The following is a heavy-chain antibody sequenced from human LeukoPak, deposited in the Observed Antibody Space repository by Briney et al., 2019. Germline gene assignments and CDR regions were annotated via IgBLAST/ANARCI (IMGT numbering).Heavy chain of an antibody. Sequence: SVKVSCKASGGTFSSYAISWVRQAPGQGLEWMGGIIPIFGTANYAQKFQGRVTITADESTSTAYMELSSLRSEDTAVYYCARGRTIFGVVTYYYYGMDVWGQGTTVTVSS. D-gene: IGHD3-3*01. J-gene: IGHJ6*02. CDR2: IIPIFGTA. CDR1: GGTFSSYA. V-gene: IGHV1-69*13. CDR3: ARGRTIFGVVTYYYYGMDV.